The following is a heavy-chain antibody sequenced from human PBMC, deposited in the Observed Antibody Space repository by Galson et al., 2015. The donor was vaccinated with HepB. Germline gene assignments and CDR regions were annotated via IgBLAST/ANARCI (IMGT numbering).Heavy chain of an antibody. D-gene: IGHD3-22*01. CDR3: ARDGLPLPYYHDGNTYYCWFDP. CDR1: GYTFTDYY. J-gene: IGHJ5*02. CDR2: INPNSGST. V-gene: IGHV1-2*06. Sequence: SVKVSCKASGYTFTDYYMHWVRQAPGQGLEWMGRINPNSGSTTYSQKFQGRVTMTRDTSINTAYMELSRLRSDDTAVYYCARDGLPLPYYHDGNTYYCWFDPWGQGTLVTVSS.